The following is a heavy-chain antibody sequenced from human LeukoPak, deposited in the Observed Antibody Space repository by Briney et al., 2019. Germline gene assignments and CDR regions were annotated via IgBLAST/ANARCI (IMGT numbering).Heavy chain of an antibody. Sequence: SETLSLTCAVYGGSFSGYYWSWIRQPPGKGLEWIGEINHSGSTNYNPSLKSRVTISVDTSKNQFSLKLSSVTAADTAVYYCARGSGWSGYYDYWGQGTLVTVSS. J-gene: IGHJ4*02. CDR1: GGSFSGYY. V-gene: IGHV4-34*01. D-gene: IGHD3-3*01. CDR2: INHSGST. CDR3: ARGSGWSGYYDY.